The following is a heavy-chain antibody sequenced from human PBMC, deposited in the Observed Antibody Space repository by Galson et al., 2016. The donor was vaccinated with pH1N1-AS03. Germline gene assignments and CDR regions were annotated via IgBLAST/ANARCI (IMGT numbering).Heavy chain of an antibody. CDR2: ISTAGITT. J-gene: IGHJ4*02. CDR3: ARNWNYFNL. Sequence: SLRLSCAASGFTLDYFYMSWIRQAPGKGLEWISFISTAGITTHYADPVKGRFTISRDNANNSLYLEMTSLRPEDTAIYYCARNWNYFNLWGQGVLVTVSS. CDR1: GFTLDYFY. D-gene: IGHD1-1*01. V-gene: IGHV3-11*01.